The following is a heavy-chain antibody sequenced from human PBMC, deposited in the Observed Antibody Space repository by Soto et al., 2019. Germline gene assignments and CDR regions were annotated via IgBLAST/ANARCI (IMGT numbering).Heavy chain of an antibody. CDR2: IKQDGSEK. Sequence: GGSLRLSCAASGFTFSSYWMSWVRQAPGKGLEWVANIKQDGSEKYYVDSVKGRFTISRDNAKNSLYPQMNSLRAEDTAVYYCARDRAYSSSGDYYYGMDVWGQGTTVTVSS. D-gene: IGHD6-6*01. J-gene: IGHJ6*02. CDR3: ARDRAYSSSGDYYYGMDV. CDR1: GFTFSSYW. V-gene: IGHV3-7*03.